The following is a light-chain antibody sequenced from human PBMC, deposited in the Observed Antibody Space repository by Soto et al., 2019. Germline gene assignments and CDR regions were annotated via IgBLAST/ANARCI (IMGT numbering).Light chain of an antibody. CDR1: QSVLYSSNNKNY. J-gene: IGKJ1*01. CDR2: WAS. V-gene: IGKV4-1*01. Sequence: DIVMTQSPDSLAVSLGERATFNCKSSQSVLYSSNNKNYLAWYQQKPGQPPKLLIYWASTRESGVPDRFSGSGSGKDFTLTISSLQAEDVAVYYCQQYYTTPTWTFGQGTKVEIK. CDR3: QQYYTTPTWT.